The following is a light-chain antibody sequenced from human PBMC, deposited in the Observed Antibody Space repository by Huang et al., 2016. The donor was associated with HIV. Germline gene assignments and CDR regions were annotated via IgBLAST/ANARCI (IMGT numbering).Light chain of an antibody. CDR2: GAS. V-gene: IGKV3-20*01. J-gene: IGKJ1*01. Sequence: EIVLTQSPGTLSLSPGERATLSCRARQSVNNNFLAWYQHKPGQAPRLLIYGASSMATGVPDRFSGSGSGTDFTLTISRLEPEDFAVYYCHQYGDSRGTFGQGTKVEIK. CDR3: HQYGDSRGT. CDR1: QSVNNNF.